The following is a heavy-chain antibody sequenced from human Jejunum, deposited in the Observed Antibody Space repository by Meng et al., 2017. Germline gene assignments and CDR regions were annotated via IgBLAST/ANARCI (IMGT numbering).Heavy chain of an antibody. V-gene: IGHV3-23*01. D-gene: IGHD1-20*01. CDR1: GFAFSGYS. J-gene: IGHJ4*02. Sequence: GESLKLSCAASGFAFSGYSTHWVRQAPGKGLEWVSSIYPSGENKYYADSVKGRFTIARDNSKQTLYLQMTSLRPEDTAVYYCAKDRVPDYNWTIDYWGQGTLVTVSS. CDR3: AKDRVPDYNWTIDY. CDR2: IYPSGENK.